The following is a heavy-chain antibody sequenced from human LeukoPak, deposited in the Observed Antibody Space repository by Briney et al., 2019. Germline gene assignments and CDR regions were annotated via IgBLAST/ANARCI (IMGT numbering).Heavy chain of an antibody. CDR1: GGSISSSSYY. CDR3: ARLGWELLQGYHY. Sequence: SETPSLTCTVSGGSISSSSYYWGWIRQPPGKGLEWIGSIYYSGSTYYNPSLKSRVTISVDTSKNQFSLKLSSVTAADTAVYYCARLGWELLQGYHYWGQGTLVTVSS. D-gene: IGHD1-26*01. CDR2: IYYSGST. V-gene: IGHV4-39*01. J-gene: IGHJ4*02.